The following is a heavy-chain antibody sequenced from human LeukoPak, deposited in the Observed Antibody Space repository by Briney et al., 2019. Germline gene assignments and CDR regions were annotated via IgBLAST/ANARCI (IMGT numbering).Heavy chain of an antibody. CDR2: ISSSSSTI. CDR3: AKENREGSSSWYGYFDY. J-gene: IGHJ4*02. V-gene: IGHV3-48*01. Sequence: GGSLRLSCAASGFTFSSYSMNWVRQAPGKGLEWVSYISSSSSTIYYADSVKGRFTISRDNSKNTLYLQMNSLRAEDTAVYYCAKENREGSSSWYGYFDYWGQGTPVTVSS. CDR1: GFTFSSYS. D-gene: IGHD6-13*01.